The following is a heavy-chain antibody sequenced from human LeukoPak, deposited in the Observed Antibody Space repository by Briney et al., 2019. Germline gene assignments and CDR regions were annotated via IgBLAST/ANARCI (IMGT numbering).Heavy chain of an antibody. CDR1: GDSVSINSAA. V-gene: IGHV6-1*01. CDR3: ARETSHFDY. CDR2: TYYRSKWYN. J-gene: IGHJ4*02. Sequence: SQTLSLTFVISGDSVSINSAAWNWLRQSPSRGLEWLGSTYYRSKWYNYDAVSVKSRITINPDTSKNQFFLQLNSVTPEDTAVYYCARETSHFDYWGQGTLVTVSS.